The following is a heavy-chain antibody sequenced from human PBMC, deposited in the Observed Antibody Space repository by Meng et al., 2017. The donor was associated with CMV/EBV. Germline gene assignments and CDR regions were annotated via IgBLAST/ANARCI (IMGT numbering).Heavy chain of an antibody. CDR1: GVTFSSYA. Sequence: SGVTFSSYAMHWVRQAPGKGLEWVAVISYDGSNKYYADSVKSRFTISRDNSKNTLYLQMNSLRAEDTAVYYCARVLGRFLEWLPFDYWGQGTLVTVSS. D-gene: IGHD3-3*01. V-gene: IGHV3-30-3*01. CDR3: ARVLGRFLEWLPFDY. J-gene: IGHJ4*02. CDR2: ISYDGSNK.